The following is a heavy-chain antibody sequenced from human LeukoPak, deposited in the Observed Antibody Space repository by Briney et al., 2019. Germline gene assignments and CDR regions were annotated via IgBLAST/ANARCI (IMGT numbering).Heavy chain of an antibody. CDR3: ASGFHYYYDSSGYSPFDY. D-gene: IGHD3-22*01. CDR2: ISSSSSYI. J-gene: IGHJ4*02. V-gene: IGHV3-21*01. CDR1: GFTFSSYS. Sequence: PGGSLRLSCAASGFTFSSYSVNWVRQAPGKGLEWVSSISSSSSYIYYADSVKGRFTISRDNAKNSLYLQMNSLRAEDTAVYYCASGFHYYYDSSGYSPFDYWGQGTLVTVSS.